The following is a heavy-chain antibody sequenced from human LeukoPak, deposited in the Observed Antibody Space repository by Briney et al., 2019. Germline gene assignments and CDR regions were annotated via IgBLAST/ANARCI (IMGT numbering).Heavy chain of an antibody. Sequence: GGSLRLSCAASGFTFSSFAINWVRQAPGKGLEWVAVISYDGSNKYYADSVKGRFTISRDNSKNTLYLQMNSLRAEDTAVYYCARQFGYSSSWELGDYYYYGMDVWGQGTTVTVSS. D-gene: IGHD6-13*01. CDR3: ARQFGYSSSWELGDYYYYGMDV. CDR1: GFTFSSFA. V-gene: IGHV3-30-3*01. CDR2: ISYDGSNK. J-gene: IGHJ6*02.